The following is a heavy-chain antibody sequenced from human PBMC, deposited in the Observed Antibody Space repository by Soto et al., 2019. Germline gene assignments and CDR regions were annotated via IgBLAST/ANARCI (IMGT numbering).Heavy chain of an antibody. V-gene: IGHV1-18*01. Sequence: GASVKVSCKASGYTFTSYGISWVRQAPGQGLEWMGWISAYNGNTNYAQKLQGRVTITRDTSASTSYMEMSTLTSEDTALYYCARSITMLRGAKYYFDYWGQGTLVTVS. D-gene: IGHD3-10*01. CDR2: ISAYNGNT. J-gene: IGHJ4*02. CDR3: ARSITMLRGAKYYFDY. CDR1: GYTFTSYG.